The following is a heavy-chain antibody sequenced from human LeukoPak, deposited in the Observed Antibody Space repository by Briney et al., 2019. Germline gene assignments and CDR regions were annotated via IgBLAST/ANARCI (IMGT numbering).Heavy chain of an antibody. D-gene: IGHD3-3*01. CDR3: AVSRLGVVTY. J-gene: IGHJ4*02. CDR1: GFTFSSYE. CDR2: ISSSGSTI. Sequence: PGGSLRLSCAASGFTFSSYEMNWVRQAPGKGLEWVSYISSSGSTIYYADSVKGRFTISRDNAKNTLYLQMNSLRAEDTAVYYCAVSRLGVVTYWGQGTLVAVSS. V-gene: IGHV3-48*03.